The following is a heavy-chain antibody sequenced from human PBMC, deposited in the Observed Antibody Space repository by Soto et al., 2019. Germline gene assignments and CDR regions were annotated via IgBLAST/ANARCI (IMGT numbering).Heavy chain of an antibody. J-gene: IGHJ5*02. CDR2: LIGGHYGT. V-gene: IGHV3-23*01. Sequence: PGGSLGLCSPASGFTLQNYAMAWVRQAPGKGLEWVSTLIGGHYGTAYSYSVKGRFTVSRDNSKNCLYLQMNSLGVEDTAMYFCAKGKSTGDIDWFDPWGQGSLVTV. D-gene: IGHD3-10*01. CDR1: GFTLQNYA. CDR3: AKGKSTGDIDWFDP.